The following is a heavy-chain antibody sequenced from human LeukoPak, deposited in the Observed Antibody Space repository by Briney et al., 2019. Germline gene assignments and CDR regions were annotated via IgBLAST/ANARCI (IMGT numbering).Heavy chain of an antibody. V-gene: IGHV4-61*01. CDR3: ARVMSGSYNY. CDR1: VGYVSSGSYD. Sequence: SETVCLTCTVSVGYVSSGSYDWSWMRQPPGKGLGWIGYIYYSGSTNYNPSLKSRVTISVDTSKNQFSLKLSSVTAADTAVYYCARVMSGSYNYWGQGTLVTVSS. CDR2: IYYSGST. D-gene: IGHD1-26*01. J-gene: IGHJ4*02.